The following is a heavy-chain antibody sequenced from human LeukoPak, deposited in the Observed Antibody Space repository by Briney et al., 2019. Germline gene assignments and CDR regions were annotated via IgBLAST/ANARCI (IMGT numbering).Heavy chain of an antibody. CDR2: IYYSGST. D-gene: IGHD6-13*01. J-gene: IGHJ4*02. Sequence: SETLSLTCTVSGGSISSSSYYWGWIRQPPGKGLEWIGSIYYSGSTYYNPSLKSRVTISVDTSKNRFSLKLSSVAAADTAVYYCARQAGIAAAGNYFDYWGQGTLVTVSS. V-gene: IGHV4-39*01. CDR1: GGSISSSSYY. CDR3: ARQAGIAAAGNYFDY.